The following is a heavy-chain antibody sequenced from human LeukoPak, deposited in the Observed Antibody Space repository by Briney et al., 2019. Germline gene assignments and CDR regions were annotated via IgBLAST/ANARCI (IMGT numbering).Heavy chain of an antibody. CDR3: AKDSLRSYSYGSFDY. CDR1: GFTFNTYA. CDR2: ISGSGGST. J-gene: IGHJ4*02. V-gene: IGHV3-23*01. Sequence: HTGGSLRLSCAASGFTFNTYAMSWVRQAPGKGLEWVSAISGSGGSTYYADSVKGRFTISRDNSKNTLYLQMNSLRAEDTAVYYCAKDSLRSYSYGSFDYWGQGTLVTVSS. D-gene: IGHD5-18*01.